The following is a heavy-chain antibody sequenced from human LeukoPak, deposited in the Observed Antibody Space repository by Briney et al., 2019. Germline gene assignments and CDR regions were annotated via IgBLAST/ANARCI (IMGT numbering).Heavy chain of an antibody. CDR2: INQVGSEK. D-gene: IGHD6-13*01. V-gene: IGHV3-7*03. CDR3: TRDGVEAGLYFDC. CDR1: GFPFRAYW. Sequence: GGSLRLSCAASGFPFRAYWMNWVRQAPGKGLEWVASINQVGSEKYYVDSVKGRFTISRDNAKTSLYLQMNSLRAEATAVYYCTRDGVEAGLYFDCWGQGTLVTVSS. J-gene: IGHJ4*02.